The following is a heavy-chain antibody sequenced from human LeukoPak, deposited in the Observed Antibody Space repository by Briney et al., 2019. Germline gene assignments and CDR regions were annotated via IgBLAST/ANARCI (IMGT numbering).Heavy chain of an antibody. J-gene: IGHJ4*02. D-gene: IGHD5-12*01. CDR1: GFTFSSYW. CDR3: ARELRCFEY. V-gene: IGHV3-7*01. CDR2: IKHDGSTT. Sequence: GGSLRLSCSASGFTFSSYWMTWVRQAPGMGLEWVANIKHDGSTTYYVDSVKGRFIISRDNSKNSLFLQMESLRAEDTAVYYCARELRCFEYWGQGTLVTVSS.